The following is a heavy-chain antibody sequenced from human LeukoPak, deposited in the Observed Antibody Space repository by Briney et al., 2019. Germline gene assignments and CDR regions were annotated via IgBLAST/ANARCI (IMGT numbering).Heavy chain of an antibody. CDR3: ARIGTGYYYYMDV. CDR2: IYYSGST. D-gene: IGHD3/OR15-3a*01. Sequence: SETLSLTCTVSGGSISSSSYYWGWIRQPPGKGLEWIGSIYYSGSTYYNPSLKSRVTISVDTSKNQFSLKLSSVTAADTAVYYCARIGTGYYYYMDVWAKGTTVTVSS. V-gene: IGHV4-39*07. CDR1: GGSISSSSYY. J-gene: IGHJ6*03.